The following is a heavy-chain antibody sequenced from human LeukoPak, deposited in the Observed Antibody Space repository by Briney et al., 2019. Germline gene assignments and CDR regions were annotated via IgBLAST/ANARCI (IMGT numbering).Heavy chain of an antibody. V-gene: IGHV3-48*01. J-gene: IGHJ4*02. Sequence: QSGGSLRLSCTVSGFTFDRYMMNWVRQAPGKGLEWLAYISSDSGVIYYADSVRGRFTISRDNAQKSLYLEMKSLRVEDTARYYCVREVAYWGQGALVTVSS. D-gene: IGHD5-12*01. CDR3: VREVAY. CDR2: ISSDSGVI. CDR1: GFTFDRYM.